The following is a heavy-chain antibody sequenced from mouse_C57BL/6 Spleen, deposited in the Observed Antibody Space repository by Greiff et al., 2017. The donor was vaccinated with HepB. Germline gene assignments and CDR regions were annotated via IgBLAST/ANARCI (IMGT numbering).Heavy chain of an antibody. V-gene: IGHV5-4*01. D-gene: IGHD4-1*01. J-gene: IGHJ2*01. CDR2: ISDGGSYT. CDR3: ARELGRGDYFDY. CDR1: GFTFSSYA. Sequence: EVKLMESGGGLVKPGGSLKLSCAASGFTFSSYAMSWVRQTPEKRLEWVATISDGGSYTYYPDNVKGRFTISRDNAKNNLYLQMSHLKSEDTAMYYCARELGRGDYFDYWGQGTTLTVSS.